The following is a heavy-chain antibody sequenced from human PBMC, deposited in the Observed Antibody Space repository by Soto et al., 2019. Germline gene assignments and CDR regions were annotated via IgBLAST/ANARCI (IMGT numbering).Heavy chain of an antibody. V-gene: IGHV3-21*06. CDR2: ISSTTNYI. CDR1: VFIFTRYS. Sequence: GWSLRLSCASSVFIFTRYSMNWVRQAPGKGLEWVSSISSTTNYIYYGDSMKGRFTISRDNAKNSLYLEMNSLRAEDTAVYYCARDSGYGSGASVNHYLDYWGHGTLVTVSS. CDR3: ARDSGYGSGASVNHYLDY. J-gene: IGHJ4*01. D-gene: IGHD3-10*01.